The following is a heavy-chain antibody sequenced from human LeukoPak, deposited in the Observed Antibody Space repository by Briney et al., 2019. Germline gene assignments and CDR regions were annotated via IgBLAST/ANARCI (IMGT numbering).Heavy chain of an antibody. CDR2: IRYDGSNK. CDR1: GFTFSSYD. CDR3: AKGSKAVLFTRDHYMDV. D-gene: IGHD6-19*01. Sequence: GGSLRLSCAASGFTFSSYDIHWVRQAPGKGLEWVAFIRYDGSNKYYADSVRGRFTISRDNSKNTLYLHMNSLRAEDTAVYFCAKGSKAVLFTRDHYMDVWGKGITVTISS. V-gene: IGHV3-30*02. J-gene: IGHJ6*03.